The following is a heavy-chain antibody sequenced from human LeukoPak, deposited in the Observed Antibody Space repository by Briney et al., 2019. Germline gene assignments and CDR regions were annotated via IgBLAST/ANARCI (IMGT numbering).Heavy chain of an antibody. Sequence: GASVKVSCKAFGYTFTSYYMHWVRQAPGQGLEWMGIINPSGGSTSYAQKFQGRVTMTRDTSTSTVYMELSSLRSEDTAVYYCARDSLKAAAGSEAYYYGMDVWGQGTTVTVSS. CDR3: ARDSLKAAAGSEAYYYGMDV. D-gene: IGHD6-13*01. CDR1: GYTFTSYY. J-gene: IGHJ6*02. V-gene: IGHV1-46*01. CDR2: INPSGGST.